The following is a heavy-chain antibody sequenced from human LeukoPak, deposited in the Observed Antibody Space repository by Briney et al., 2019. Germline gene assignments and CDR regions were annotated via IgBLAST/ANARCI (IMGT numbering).Heavy chain of an antibody. CDR2: IYYSGST. CDR1: AGSISSSSSY. V-gene: IGHV4-39*01. D-gene: IGHD3-3*01. J-gene: IGHJ4*02. Sequence: PSETLSLTCTVSAGSISSSSSYWGWIRQPPGKGLEWIGSIYYSGSTYYNPSLKSRVTISVDTSKNQFSLKLSSVTAADTAVYYCARRAGTTIFGVVINYFDYWGQGTLVTVSS. CDR3: ARRAGTTIFGVVINYFDY.